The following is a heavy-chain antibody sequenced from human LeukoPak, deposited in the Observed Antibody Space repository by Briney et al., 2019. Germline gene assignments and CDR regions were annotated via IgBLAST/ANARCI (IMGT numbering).Heavy chain of an antibody. CDR1: GGSITSGDYY. Sequence: PSQTLSLTCTVSGGSITSGDYYWSWIRQPPGKGLEWIGYIYYSGSTHYNPSLKSRLTISVDTSKNQFSLRLSSVTAADTAVYYCARWYYAPEMVDYWGQGTLVTVSS. D-gene: IGHD3-10*01. J-gene: IGHJ4*02. CDR3: ARWYYAPEMVDY. V-gene: IGHV4-30-4*01. CDR2: IYYSGST.